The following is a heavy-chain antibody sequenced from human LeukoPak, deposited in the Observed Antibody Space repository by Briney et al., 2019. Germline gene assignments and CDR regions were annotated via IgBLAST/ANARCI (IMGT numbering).Heavy chain of an antibody. Sequence: GGSLRLSCAASGFTFSSYNMNWVRQAPGKGLEWVSSITSSSSYIYYADSVKGRFTISRDNAKNSLYLQMNSLRAEDTAVYYCARQLYDYDYGDYYAVGSFDYWGQGALVTVSS. CDR2: ITSSSSYI. D-gene: IGHD4-17*01. J-gene: IGHJ4*02. CDR3: ARQLYDYDYGDYYAVGSFDY. V-gene: IGHV3-21*01. CDR1: GFTFSSYN.